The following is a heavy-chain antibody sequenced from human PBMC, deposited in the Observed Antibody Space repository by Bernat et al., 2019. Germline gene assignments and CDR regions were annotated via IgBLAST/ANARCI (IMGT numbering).Heavy chain of an antibody. D-gene: IGHD3-10*01. CDR3: ARDRTQQNYYGSGSYYNDYYYYGMDV. V-gene: IGHV4-59*01. Sequence: QVQLQESGPGLVKPSETLSLTCTVSGGSISSYYWSWIRQPPGKGLEWIGYIYYSGSTNYNPSLKSRVTISVDTSKNQFSLKLSSVTAADTAVYYCARDRTQQNYYGSGSYYNDYYYYGMDVWGQGTTVTVSS. CDR1: GGSISSYY. CDR2: IYYSGST. J-gene: IGHJ6*02.